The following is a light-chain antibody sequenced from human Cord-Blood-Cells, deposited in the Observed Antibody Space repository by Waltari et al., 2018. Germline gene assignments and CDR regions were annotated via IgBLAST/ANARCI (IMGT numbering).Light chain of an antibody. J-gene: IGLJ3*02. CDR3: CSYAGSSTDWV. CDR2: EGS. V-gene: IGLV2-23*01. Sequence: QSALTQPASVSGSPGQSITISCTGTSSDVGSYNLVSWYQQHPGKAPKPMIYEGSTRTSGGSNRCSGSKSGNTASLTISGLQAEDEADYYCCSYAGSSTDWVFGGGTKLTVL. CDR1: SSDVGSYNL.